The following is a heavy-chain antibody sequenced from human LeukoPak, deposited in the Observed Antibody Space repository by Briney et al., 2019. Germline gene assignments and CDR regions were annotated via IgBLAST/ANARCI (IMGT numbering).Heavy chain of an antibody. CDR1: GYTFTISY. D-gene: IGHD3-16*01. CDR3: ASMKEKVFDY. Sequence: GASVKVSCKASGYTFTISYMHWVRQAPGQGLEWMGIINPSGGSTSYAQKFQGRVTMTRDTSTSTVYMDLSSLRSEDTAVYYCASMKEKVFDYWGQGTLVTVSS. CDR2: INPSGGST. V-gene: IGHV1-46*01. J-gene: IGHJ4*02.